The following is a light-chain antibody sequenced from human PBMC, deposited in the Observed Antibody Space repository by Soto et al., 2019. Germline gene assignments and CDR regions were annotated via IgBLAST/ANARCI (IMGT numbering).Light chain of an antibody. V-gene: IGKV3-15*01. CDR2: GAS. CDR3: QQYNNWPWT. J-gene: IGKJ1*01. CDR1: QSVSSN. Sequence: IVMTQSPATLSVSPWERATLSGRASQSVSSNLAWYQQKPGQAPRLLIYGASTRATGIPARFSGSGSGTEFTLTISSLQSEDFAVYYCQQYNNWPWTFGQGTKVDIK.